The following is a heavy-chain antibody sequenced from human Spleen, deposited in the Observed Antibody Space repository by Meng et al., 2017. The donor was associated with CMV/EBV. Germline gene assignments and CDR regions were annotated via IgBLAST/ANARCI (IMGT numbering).Heavy chain of an antibody. CDR1: GGSISSSSYY. V-gene: IGHV4-39*07. CDR3: TRANQLLYWFDP. D-gene: IGHD2-2*01. Sequence: SETLSLTCTVSGGSISSSSYYWGWIRQPPGKGLEWIGSIYYSGSTYYNPSLKSRVTISVDTSKNQFSLKLSSVTAADTAVYYCTRANQLLYWFDPWGQGTPVTVSS. CDR2: IYYSGST. J-gene: IGHJ5*02.